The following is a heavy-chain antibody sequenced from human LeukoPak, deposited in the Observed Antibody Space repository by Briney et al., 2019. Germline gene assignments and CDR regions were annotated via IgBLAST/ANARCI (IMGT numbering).Heavy chain of an antibody. CDR3: ARDLRGKSAYYYYYMDV. D-gene: IGHD3-16*01. V-gene: IGHV4-4*07. CDR2: IYTSGST. Sequence: TSETLSLTCTVSGGSISSYYWSWIRQPAGKGLEWIGRIYTSGSTNYNPSLKSRVTMSVDTSKNQFSPKLSSVTAADTAVYYCARDLRGKSAYYYYYMDVWGKGTTVTISS. CDR1: GGSISSYY. J-gene: IGHJ6*03.